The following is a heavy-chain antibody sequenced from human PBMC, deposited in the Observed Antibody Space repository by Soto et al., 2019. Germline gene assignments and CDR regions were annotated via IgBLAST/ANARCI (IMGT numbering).Heavy chain of an antibody. V-gene: IGHV1-3*01. Sequence: VSVKVYCNASGYTFSSYAIHLVRQAPGQRLEWMGWINAGNGNTKYSQKFQGRVTITRDTSASTAYMELSSLRSEDTAVYYCARTYDSSGYYYWFDPWGQGTLVTVSS. CDR3: ARTYDSSGYYYWFDP. CDR2: INAGNGNT. D-gene: IGHD3-22*01. J-gene: IGHJ5*02. CDR1: GYTFSSYA.